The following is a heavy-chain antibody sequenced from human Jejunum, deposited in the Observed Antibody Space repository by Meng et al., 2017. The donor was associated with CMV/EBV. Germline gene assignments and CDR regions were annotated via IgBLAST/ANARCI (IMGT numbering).Heavy chain of an antibody. V-gene: IGHV3-74*01. CDR3: ARERQLELDALDI. CDR2: IHGYGSIA. J-gene: IGHJ3*02. CDR1: GFTFGDYW. D-gene: IGHD1-1*01. Sequence: SGFTFGDYWMHWVRQSPGKGLEWIARIHGYGSIATYAESVKGRFTVSRDNAKNTLDLQMNSLRVGDTAMYYCARERQLELDALDIWGQGTMVTVSS.